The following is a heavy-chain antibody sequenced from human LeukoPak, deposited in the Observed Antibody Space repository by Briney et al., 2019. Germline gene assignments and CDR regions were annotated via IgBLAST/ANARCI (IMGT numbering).Heavy chain of an antibody. D-gene: IGHD2-2*01. V-gene: IGHV3-15*01. Sequence: ETLSLTCAVYGGSFSGYYWSWVRQAPGKGLEWVGRIKSKTDGGTTDYAAPVKGRFTISRDDSKNTLYLQMNSLKTEDTAVYYCTTDGPSPYCSSTSCYRRLMTLDYWGQGTLVTVSS. CDR1: GGSFSGYY. CDR2: IKSKTDGGTT. J-gene: IGHJ4*02. CDR3: TTDGPSPYCSSTSCYRRLMTLDY.